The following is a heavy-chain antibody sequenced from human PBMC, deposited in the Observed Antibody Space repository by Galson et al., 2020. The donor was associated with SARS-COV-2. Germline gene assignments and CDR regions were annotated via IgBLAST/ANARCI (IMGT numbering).Heavy chain of an antibody. CDR2: ISWDDDK. Sequence: KMSGPTLVKPTQTLTLTCNFSGFSLSLTGVAVGWIRQPPGQALEWLALISWDDDKRYRPSLKSRLTITKDTSKNQVVLTMANMDPVDTGTYYCAHKPPGGPVADAFDVWGRGTLVTVSS. CDR1: GFSLSLTGVA. D-gene: IGHD3-10*01. J-gene: IGHJ3*01. CDR3: AHKPPGGPVADAFDV. V-gene: IGHV2-5*02.